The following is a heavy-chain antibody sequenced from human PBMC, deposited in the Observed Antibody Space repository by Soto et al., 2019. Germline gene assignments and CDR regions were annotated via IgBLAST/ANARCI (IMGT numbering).Heavy chain of an antibody. CDR3: VRRFCSGGSCPGIGFDY. CDR1: GFTFSSHD. J-gene: IGHJ4*02. D-gene: IGHD2-15*01. V-gene: IGHV3-13*01. Sequence: EVHLVESGGGLVQPGGSLRLSCAASGFTFSSHDMHWVRQATGKGLEWVSGFGRVGDTYYSDSVKGRFTVSRENARSSVYLQMNSLRDEDTAVYYCVRRFCSGGSCPGIGFDYWGQGTLVTVSS. CDR2: FGRVGDT.